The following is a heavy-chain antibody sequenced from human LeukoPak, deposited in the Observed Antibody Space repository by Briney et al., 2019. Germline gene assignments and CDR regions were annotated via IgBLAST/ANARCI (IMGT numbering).Heavy chain of an antibody. CDR2: IYYSGSI. CDR1: GGSISSYY. Sequence: PSETLSLTCTVSGGSISSYYWSWIRQPPGKGLEWIGYIYYSGSINYNPSLKSRVTISVDTSKNQFSLKLSSVTAADTAVYYCARSKSSGWYKDYFDYWGQGTLVTVSS. V-gene: IGHV4-59*01. D-gene: IGHD6-19*01. CDR3: ARSKSSGWYKDYFDY. J-gene: IGHJ4*02.